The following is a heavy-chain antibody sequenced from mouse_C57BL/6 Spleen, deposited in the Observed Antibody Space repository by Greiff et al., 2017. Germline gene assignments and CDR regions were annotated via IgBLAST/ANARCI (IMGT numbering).Heavy chain of an antibody. CDR2: IDPENGDT. Sequence: EVQLQESGAELVRPGASVKLSCTASGFNIKDDYMHWVKQRPEQGLEWIGWIDPENGDTEYASKFQGKATITADTSSNTAYLQLSSLTSEDTAVYYCTRPDYDGKFAYWGQGTLVTVSA. V-gene: IGHV14-4*01. D-gene: IGHD2-4*01. J-gene: IGHJ3*01. CDR1: GFNIKDDY. CDR3: TRPDYDGKFAY.